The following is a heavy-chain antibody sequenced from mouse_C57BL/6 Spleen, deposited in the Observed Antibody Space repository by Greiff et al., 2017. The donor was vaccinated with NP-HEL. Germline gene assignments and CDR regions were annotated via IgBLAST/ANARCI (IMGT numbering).Heavy chain of an antibody. CDR1: GYTFTSYW. CDR3: ARGRNYYGSSSAWFAY. J-gene: IGHJ3*01. V-gene: IGHV1-52*01. CDR2: IDPSDSET. D-gene: IGHD1-1*01. Sequence: QVQLKQPGAELVRPGSSVKLSCKASGYTFTSYWMHWVKQRPIQGLEWIGNIDPSDSETHYNQKFKDKATLTVDKSSSTAYMQLSSLTSEDSAVYYCARGRNYYGSSSAWFAYWGQGTLVTVSA.